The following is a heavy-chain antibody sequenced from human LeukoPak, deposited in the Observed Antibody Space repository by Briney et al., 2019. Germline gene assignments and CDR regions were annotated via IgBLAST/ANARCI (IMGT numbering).Heavy chain of an antibody. CDR1: GGTVSSYA. V-gene: IGHV1-69*13. Sequence: GASVKVSCKASGGTVSSYAISWVRQAPGQGLEWMGGIIPIFGTANYAQKFQGRVTITADESTSTAYMELSSLRSEDTAVYYCARDPRFWSGYFKNYYYYGMDVWGQGTTVTVSS. D-gene: IGHD3-3*01. CDR3: ARDPRFWSGYFKNYYYYGMDV. CDR2: IIPIFGTA. J-gene: IGHJ6*02.